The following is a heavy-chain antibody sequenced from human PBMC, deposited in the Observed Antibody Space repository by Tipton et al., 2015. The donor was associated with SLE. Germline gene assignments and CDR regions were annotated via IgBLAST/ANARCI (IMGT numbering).Heavy chain of an antibody. CDR3: ARRDQLLRSLAYYYYMDV. CDR2: IYYSGST. V-gene: IGHV4-39*01. CDR1: GGSISSSSYY. D-gene: IGHD3-3*01. J-gene: IGHJ6*03. Sequence: TLSLTCTVSGGSISSSSYYWGWIRQPPGKGLEWFGSIYYSGSTYYNPSLKSRVTISVDTSKNQFSLKLSSVTAADTAVYYCARRDQLLRSLAYYYYMDVWGKGTTVIVSS.